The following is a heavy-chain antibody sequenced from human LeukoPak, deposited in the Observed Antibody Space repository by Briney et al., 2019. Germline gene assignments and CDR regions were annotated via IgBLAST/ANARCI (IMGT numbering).Heavy chain of an antibody. CDR2: IYYSGST. Sequence: ETLSLTCTVSGGSISSSSYYWGWIRQPPGKGLEWIGSIYYSGSTYYNPSLKSRVTISVDTSKNQFSLKLSSVTAADTAVYYCAEGGLGYCSGGSCYSKEDWFDPWGQGTLVTVSS. CDR3: AEGGLGYCSGGSCYSKEDWFDP. CDR1: GGSISSSSYY. D-gene: IGHD2-15*01. V-gene: IGHV4-39*01. J-gene: IGHJ5*02.